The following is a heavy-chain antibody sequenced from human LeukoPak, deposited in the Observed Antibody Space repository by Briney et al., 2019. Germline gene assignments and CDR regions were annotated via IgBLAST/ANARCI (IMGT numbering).Heavy chain of an antibody. Sequence: ASVTVSCKASGYTFTGYYMHWVRQAPGQGLEWMGWINPNSGGTNYAQKFQGRVTMTRDTSISTAYMELSRLRSDDTAVYYCARAMIVVVITDTHTDAFDIWGQGTMVTVSS. CDR3: ARAMIVVVITDTHTDAFDI. CDR2: INPNSGGT. V-gene: IGHV1-2*02. J-gene: IGHJ3*02. CDR1: GYTFTGYY. D-gene: IGHD3-22*01.